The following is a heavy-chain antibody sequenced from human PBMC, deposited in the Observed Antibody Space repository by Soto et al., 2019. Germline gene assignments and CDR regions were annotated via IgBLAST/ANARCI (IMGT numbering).Heavy chain of an antibody. CDR3: ARGGDIVVVVAAPNWFDP. CDR2: INAGNGNT. V-gene: IGHV1-3*01. CDR1: GYTSTSYA. J-gene: IGHJ5*02. D-gene: IGHD2-15*01. Sequence: QVQLVQSGAEVKKPGASVKVSCKASGYTSTSYAMHWVRQAPGQRLEWMGWINAGNGNTKYSQKFQGRVTITRDTSASTAYMELSSLRSEDTAVYYCARGGDIVVVVAAPNWFDPWGQGTLVTVSS.